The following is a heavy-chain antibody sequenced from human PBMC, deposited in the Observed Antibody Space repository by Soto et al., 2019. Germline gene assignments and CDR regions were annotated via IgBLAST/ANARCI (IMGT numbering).Heavy chain of an antibody. CDR1: DGSSSSYY. V-gene: IGHV4-59*08. CDR3: ARQGISSGWYFDY. D-gene: IGHD6-19*01. Sequence: SEILSLTCTVADGSSSSYYWSWIRQPPGKGLEWIGYIYYSGSTDYNPSLKSRVTISVDTSKNQFSLKLSSVTAADTAVYYCARQGISSGWYFDYWGQGTLVTVSS. J-gene: IGHJ4*02. CDR2: IYYSGST.